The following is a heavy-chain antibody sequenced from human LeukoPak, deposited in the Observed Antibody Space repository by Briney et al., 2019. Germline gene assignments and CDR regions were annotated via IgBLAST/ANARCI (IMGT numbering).Heavy chain of an antibody. CDR3: ARDGSWYPWSGSYHHFDY. CDR2: ISSSSSTI. CDR1: GFTFSSYS. D-gene: IGHD1-26*01. V-gene: IGHV3-48*01. J-gene: IGHJ4*02. Sequence: GGSLRLSCAASGFTFSSYSMNWVRQAPGKGLEWVSYISSSSSTIYYADSVKGRFTISRDNAKNSLYLQMNSLRAEDTAVYYCARDGSWYPWSGSYHHFDYWGQGTLVTVSS.